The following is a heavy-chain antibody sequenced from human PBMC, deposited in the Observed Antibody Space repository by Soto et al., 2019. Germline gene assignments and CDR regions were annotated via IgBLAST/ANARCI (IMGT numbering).Heavy chain of an antibody. V-gene: IGHV1-45*02. D-gene: IGHD3-22*01. CDR2: ITPFNGNT. J-gene: IGHJ4*02. Sequence: PVKASCKGPGNTFTYVYLHSVRQAHGQALEWMGWITPFNGNTKYAQKFQDRVTFTGATSLETAYMELSGLRSDDTAMFYCASGSYDASGYFDYWGQGSLVTVSS. CDR1: GNTFTYVY. CDR3: ASGSYDASGYFDY.